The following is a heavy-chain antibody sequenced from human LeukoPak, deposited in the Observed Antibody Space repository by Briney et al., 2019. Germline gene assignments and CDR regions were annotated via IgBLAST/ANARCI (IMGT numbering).Heavy chain of an antibody. CDR2: ISAYNGDT. D-gene: IGHD5-12*01. V-gene: IGHV1-18*01. J-gene: IGHJ4*02. CDR3: ARPKDQSGYDDYFDS. CDR1: GYTFTSYG. Sequence: EASVKVSCKASGYTFTSYGINWVRQAPGQGLEWMGWISAYNGDTNYAQKLQGRVTMTTDTSTSTAYMELRSLRSDDTAVYYCARPKDQSGYDDYFDSWGQGTLVTVSS.